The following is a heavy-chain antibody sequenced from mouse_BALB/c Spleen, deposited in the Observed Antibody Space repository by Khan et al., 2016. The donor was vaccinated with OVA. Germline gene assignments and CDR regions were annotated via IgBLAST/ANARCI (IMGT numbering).Heavy chain of an antibody. CDR2: ICGDGST. CDR3: AKFAPDFYSLDY. J-gene: IGHJ4*01. Sequence: QVQLKESGPGLVAPSQSLSITCTVSGFSLTSYGVSWVRQPSGKGLEWLGVICGDGSTNYYSALISRLITIKENSKSQVFLNLNSLQTDDTATYYCAKFAPDFYSLDYWGQGTSVTVSS. CDR1: GFSLTSYG. V-gene: IGHV2-3*01.